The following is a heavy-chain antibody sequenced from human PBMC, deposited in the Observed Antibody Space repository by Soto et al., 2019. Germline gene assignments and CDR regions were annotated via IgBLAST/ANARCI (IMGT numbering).Heavy chain of an antibody. V-gene: IGHV1-18*01. CDR1: GYIFVNYG. D-gene: IGHD3-16*01. CDR3: VMVDNYVTPTPQDV. J-gene: IGHJ6*02. Sequence: QVQLVQSGDEVKKPGASVKVSCKASGYIFVNYGIAWVRQAPGQGLEWMGWISPYTGNTHSATKVQGRLTMTTDTSTSTYYMDQGSLTCDDTAVYYCVMVDNYVTPTPQDVWGHGTTVTVSS. CDR2: ISPYTGNT.